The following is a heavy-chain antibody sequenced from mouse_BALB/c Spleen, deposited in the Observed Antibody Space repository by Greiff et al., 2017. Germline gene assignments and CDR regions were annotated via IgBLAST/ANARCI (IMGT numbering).Heavy chain of an antibody. CDR2: ISSGGGST. V-gene: IGHV5-12-1*01. Sequence: EVKLVESGGGLVKPGGSLKLSCAASGFAFSSYDMSWVRQTPEKRLEWVAYISSGGGSTYYPDTVKGRFTISRDNAKNTLYLQMSSLKSEDTAMYYCARHDYYGRGRYYFDYWGQGTTLTVSS. D-gene: IGHD1-1*01. CDR3: ARHDYYGRGRYYFDY. CDR1: GFAFSSYD. J-gene: IGHJ2*01.